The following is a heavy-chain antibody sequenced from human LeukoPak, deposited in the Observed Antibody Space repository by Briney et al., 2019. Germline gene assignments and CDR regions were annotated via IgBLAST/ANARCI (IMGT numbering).Heavy chain of an antibody. CDR2: ISRSSTTI. V-gene: IGHV3-48*01. J-gene: IGHJ4*02. Sequence: GGSLRLSCAASGFTFSSYSMNWVRQAPGKGLEWVSDISRSSTTIYYADSVKGRFTISRDNAKNSLYLQMNSLRAEDTAVYYCTRNFHRRLYDSSGYYPYWGQGTLVTVSS. D-gene: IGHD3-22*01. CDR1: GFTFSSYS. CDR3: TRNFHRRLYDSSGYYPY.